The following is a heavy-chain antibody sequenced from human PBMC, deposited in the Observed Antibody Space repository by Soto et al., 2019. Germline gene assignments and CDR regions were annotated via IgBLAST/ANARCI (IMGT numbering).Heavy chain of an antibody. CDR2: IYYRETT. CDR1: GDSINSGDNY. V-gene: IGHV4-30-4*01. Sequence: SETLSLTCTVSGDSINSGDNYWSWIRQPPGKGLEWIGYIYYRETTYYNPSLKSRVTISVDTSKNQFSLKLSSVTAADTAVYYCARGHFTIFGVVIAARFWFDPWGQGTLVT. D-gene: IGHD3-3*01. J-gene: IGHJ5*02. CDR3: ARGHFTIFGVVIAARFWFDP.